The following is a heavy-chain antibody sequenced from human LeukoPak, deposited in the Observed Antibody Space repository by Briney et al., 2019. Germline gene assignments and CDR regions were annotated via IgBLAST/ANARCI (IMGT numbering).Heavy chain of an antibody. D-gene: IGHD1-20*01. CDR2: IYYSGST. V-gene: IGHV4-59*12. Sequence: SETLSLTCTVSGGSISSYYWSWIRQPPGKGLEWIGYIYYSGSTNYNPSLKSRVTISVDTSKNQFSLKLSSVTAADTAVYYCARRDNWNPYYFDYWGQGTLVTVSS. CDR1: GGSISSYY. J-gene: IGHJ4*02. CDR3: ARRDNWNPYYFDY.